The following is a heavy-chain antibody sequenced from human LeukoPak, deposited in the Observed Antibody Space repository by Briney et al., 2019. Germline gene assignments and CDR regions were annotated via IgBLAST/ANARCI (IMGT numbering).Heavy chain of an antibody. J-gene: IGHJ3*02. V-gene: IGHV4-30-2*01. CDR3: ASPALGRDAFDI. CDR2: IYHSRST. Sequence: PSETLSLTCTVSGGSISSGGYYWSWIRQPPGKGLEWIGYIYHSRSTYYNPSLKSRVTISVDRSKNQFSLKLSSVTAADTAVYYCASPALGRDAFDIWGQGTMVTVSS. D-gene: IGHD7-27*01. CDR1: GGSISSGGYY.